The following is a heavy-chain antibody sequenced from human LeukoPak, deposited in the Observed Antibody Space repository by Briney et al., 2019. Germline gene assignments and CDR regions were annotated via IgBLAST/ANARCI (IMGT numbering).Heavy chain of an antibody. CDR2: IWDDGSSK. Sequence: GRSLRLSCAASGFTFSSFGMHWVRQAPGKGLEWVALIWDDGSSKNNADSVKGRFTISRDNSKNTLYLQTDSLRVDDTAVYYCVRDRDYSAGFPYYYMDVWGTGTTVTVSS. CDR1: GFTFSSFG. CDR3: VRDRDYSAGFPYYYMDV. D-gene: IGHD4-11*01. J-gene: IGHJ6*03. V-gene: IGHV3-33*01.